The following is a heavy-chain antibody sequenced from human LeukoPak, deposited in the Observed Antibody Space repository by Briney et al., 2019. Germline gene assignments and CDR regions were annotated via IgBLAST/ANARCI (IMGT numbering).Heavy chain of an antibody. CDR2: INPNSGGT. J-gene: IGHJ4*02. D-gene: IGHD3-22*01. Sequence: ASVKVSCEASGYIFTGYYVHCVRPAPGQGLEWMGWINPNSGGTNYAQKFQGRVTMTRDTSISTAYMDLSRLRSDDTAVYYCVRGDSSPYVYFDYWGQGTLVTVSS. CDR3: VRGDSSPYVYFDY. V-gene: IGHV1-2*02. CDR1: GYIFTGYY.